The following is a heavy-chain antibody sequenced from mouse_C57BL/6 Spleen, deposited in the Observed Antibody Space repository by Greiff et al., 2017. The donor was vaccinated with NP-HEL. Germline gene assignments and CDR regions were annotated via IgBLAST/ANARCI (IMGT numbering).Heavy chain of an antibody. CDR3: ARTARIKY. Sequence: VQLQQSGPGLVKPSQSLSLTCTVTGYSITSGYGWNWIRQFPGNKLEWMGYISYSGSTNYNPSLKSRISITRDTSKNQFFLQLNSVTTEDTATYYCARTARIKYWGQGTTLTVSA. CDR2: ISYSGST. CDR1: GYSITSGYG. J-gene: IGHJ2*01. V-gene: IGHV3-1*02. D-gene: IGHD1-2*01.